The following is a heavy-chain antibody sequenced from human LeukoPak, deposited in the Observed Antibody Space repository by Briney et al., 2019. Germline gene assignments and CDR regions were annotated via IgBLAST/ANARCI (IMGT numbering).Heavy chain of an antibody. CDR2: IYYSGST. V-gene: IGHV4-39*07. CDR1: GGSISSSSYY. J-gene: IGHJ5*02. CDR3: ARGATRWFDP. Sequence: PSETLSLTCTVSGGSISSSSYYWGWIRQPPGKGLEWIGSIYYSGSTYYNPSLKSRVTISVDTSKNQFSLKLSSVTAADTAVYYCARGATRWFDPWGQGALVTVSS. D-gene: IGHD2-2*01.